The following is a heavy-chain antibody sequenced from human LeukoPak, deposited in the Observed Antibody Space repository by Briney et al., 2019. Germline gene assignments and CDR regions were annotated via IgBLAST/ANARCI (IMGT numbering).Heavy chain of an antibody. V-gene: IGHV1-8*01. D-gene: IGHD3-10*01. CDR2: MNTNNGNT. Sequence: ASVKVSCKASGYTFTSYDINWVRQAPGQGLEWMGWMNTNNGNTGYAQKFQGRVTMTRSTSISTAYMELSSLRSEDTALYYCAKVYGYYGSGSSFDYWGQGTLVTVS. CDR1: GYTFTSYD. CDR3: AKVYGYYGSGSSFDY. J-gene: IGHJ4*02.